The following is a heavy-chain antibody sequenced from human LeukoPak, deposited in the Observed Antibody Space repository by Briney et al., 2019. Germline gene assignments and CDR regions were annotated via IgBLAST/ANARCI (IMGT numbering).Heavy chain of an antibody. Sequence: ASVKVSCKASGYTFTNYAMNWVRQAPGQGLEWMGWINTNTANPTYAQGFPGRFIFSLDTSVSTGYLQISSLKAEDTAVYYCARGDLNSGLYAGLGYWGQGTLVTVSS. CDR2: INTNTANP. V-gene: IGHV7-4-1*02. J-gene: IGHJ4*02. CDR3: ARGDLNSGLYAGLGY. CDR1: GYTFTNYA. D-gene: IGHD6-19*01.